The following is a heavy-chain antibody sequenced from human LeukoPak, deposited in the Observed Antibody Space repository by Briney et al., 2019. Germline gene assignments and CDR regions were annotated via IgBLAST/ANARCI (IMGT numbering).Heavy chain of an antibody. D-gene: IGHD3-22*01. Sequence: PGGPLRLSCRVLGITLSNYGMSWVRQAPGKGLEWVAGISGSGGSTKYADSVKGRFTISRDNPKNTRYLQMTSLRAEDTAVYFCAKRGVVIRVILVGFHKEAYYFDSWGQGALVTVSS. CDR2: ISGSGGST. CDR3: AKRGVVIRVILVGFHKEAYYFDS. CDR1: GITLSNYG. J-gene: IGHJ4*02. V-gene: IGHV3-23*01.